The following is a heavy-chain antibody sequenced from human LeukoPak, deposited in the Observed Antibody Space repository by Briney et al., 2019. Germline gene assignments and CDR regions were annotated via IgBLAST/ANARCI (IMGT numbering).Heavy chain of an antibody. CDR3: ATWGRSSHSWARWFDP. CDR2: IYTSGST. D-gene: IGHD3-16*01. Sequence: SETLSLTCTVSGGSISSGSYYWSWIRQPAGKGLEWIGRIYTSGSTYYNPSLKSRVTISVDTSKNQFSLKLSSVTAADTAVYYCATWGRSSHSWARWFDPWGQGTLVTVSS. CDR1: GGSISSGSYY. V-gene: IGHV4-61*02. J-gene: IGHJ5*02.